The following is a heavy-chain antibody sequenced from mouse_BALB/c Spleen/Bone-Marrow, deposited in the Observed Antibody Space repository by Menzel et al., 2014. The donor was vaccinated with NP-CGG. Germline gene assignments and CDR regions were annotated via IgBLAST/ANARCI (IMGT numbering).Heavy chain of an antibody. CDR2: ISSGGST. V-gene: IGHV5-6-5*01. Sequence: EVHLVESGGGLVKPGGSLKLSCAASGFTFSSYAMSRVRQTPEKRLEWVASISSGGSTYYPDSVKGRFTISRDNARNILYLQMSSLRSEDTAMYYCAREEYGQKVYAMDYWGQGTSVTVSS. D-gene: IGHD2-10*02. CDR1: GFTFSSYA. J-gene: IGHJ4*01. CDR3: AREEYGQKVYAMDY.